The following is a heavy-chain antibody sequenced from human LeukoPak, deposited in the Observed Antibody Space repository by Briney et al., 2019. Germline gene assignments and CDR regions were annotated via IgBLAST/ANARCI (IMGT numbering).Heavy chain of an antibody. CDR2: IYYSGST. J-gene: IGHJ4*02. Sequence: PSETLSLTCTVSGGSISSDYWSWIRQPPGKGLEWIGYIYYSGSTNYNPSLKSRVTISVDTSKNQFSLKLSSVTAADTAVYYCASLPYLRGDYWGQGTLVTVSS. CDR3: ASLPYLRGDY. V-gene: IGHV4-59*01. D-gene: IGHD5/OR15-5a*01. CDR1: GGSISSDY.